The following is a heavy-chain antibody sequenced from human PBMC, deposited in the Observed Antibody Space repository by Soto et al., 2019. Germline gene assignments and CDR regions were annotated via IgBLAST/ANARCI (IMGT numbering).Heavy chain of an antibody. D-gene: IGHD2-21*02. CDR2: IYSGGST. CDR1: GFPVSSNY. J-gene: IGHJ4*02. V-gene: IGHV3-66*01. CDR3: ARDSRLGDFDDY. Sequence: SGGSLRLSCAASGFPVSSNYMSWVRQAPGKGLEWVSVIYSGGSTYYADSVKGRFTISRDNSKNTLYLQMNSLRAEDTAVYYCARDSRLGDFDDYWGQGTLVTVSS.